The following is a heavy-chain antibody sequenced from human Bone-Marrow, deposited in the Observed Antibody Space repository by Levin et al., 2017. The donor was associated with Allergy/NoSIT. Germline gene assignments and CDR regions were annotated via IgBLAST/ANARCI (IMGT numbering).Heavy chain of an antibody. Sequence: GESLKISCKASGYTFTGYYMHWVRQAPGQGLEWMGWINPNSGGTNYAQKFQGRVTMTRVTSISTAYMELSRLRSDDTAVYYCARDPRCIAARPWFGQGLVGYGMDVWGQGTTVTVSS. CDR2: INPNSGGT. J-gene: IGHJ6*02. CDR3: ARDPRCIAARPWFGQGLVGYGMDV. CDR1: GYTFTGYY. D-gene: IGHD6-6*01. V-gene: IGHV1-2*02.